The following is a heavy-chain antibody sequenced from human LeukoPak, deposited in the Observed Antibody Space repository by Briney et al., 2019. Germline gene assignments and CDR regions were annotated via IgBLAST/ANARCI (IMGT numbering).Heavy chain of an antibody. D-gene: IGHD1-1*01. J-gene: IGHJ4*02. CDR1: GGSISSGGYS. CDR2: INHSGST. CDR3: ARVSVPSNESFDY. Sequence: PSQTLSLTCAVSGGSISSGGYSWSWIRQPPGKGLEWIGEINHSGSTNYNPSLKSRVTISVDTSKNQFSLKLSSVTAADTAVYYCARVSVPSNESFDYWGQGTLVTVSS. V-gene: IGHV4-30-2*01.